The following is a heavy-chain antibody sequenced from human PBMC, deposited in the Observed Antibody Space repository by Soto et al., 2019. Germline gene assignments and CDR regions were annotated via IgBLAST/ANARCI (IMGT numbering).Heavy chain of an antibody. CDR3: ARARARYSYGPLKYYYGMDV. V-gene: IGHV3-7*01. J-gene: IGHJ6*02. Sequence: GSLRLSCAASGFTFSNYWMYWVRQAPGKGLEWVANIKQDGSEKYYVDSMKGRFTISRDNAKNSLYLQMSSLRAEDTAVYYCARARARYSYGPLKYYYGMDVWGRGTTVTVSS. CDR2: IKQDGSEK. D-gene: IGHD5-18*01. CDR1: GFTFSNYW.